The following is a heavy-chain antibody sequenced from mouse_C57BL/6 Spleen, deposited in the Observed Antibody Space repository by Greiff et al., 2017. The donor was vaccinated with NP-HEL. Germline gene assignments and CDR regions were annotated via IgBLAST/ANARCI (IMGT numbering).Heavy chain of an antibody. J-gene: IGHJ3*01. Sequence: DVQLQESGAELVRPGSSVKMSCKTSGYTFTSYGINWVKQRPGQGLEWIGYIYIGNGYTEYNEKFKGKATLTSDTSSSTAYMQLSSLTSEDSAIDFCARSYYGSSSAWFAYWGQGTLVTVSA. CDR2: IYIGNGYT. D-gene: IGHD1-1*01. CDR3: ARSYYGSSSAWFAY. CDR1: GYTFTSYG. V-gene: IGHV1-58*01.